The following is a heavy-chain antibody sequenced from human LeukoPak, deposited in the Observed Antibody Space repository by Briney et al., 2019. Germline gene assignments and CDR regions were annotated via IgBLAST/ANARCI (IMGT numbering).Heavy chain of an antibody. D-gene: IGHD5-24*01. CDR1: GGSFSGYY. CDR3: ARDSGDGYNQDYYYYMDV. J-gene: IGHJ6*03. CDR2: IYYSGST. Sequence: PSETLSLTCAVYGGSFSGYYWSWIRQPPGKGLEWIGYIYYSGSTNYNPSLKSRVTISVDTSKNQFSLKLSSVTAADTAVYYCARDSGDGYNQDYYYYMDVWGKGTTVTISS. V-gene: IGHV4-59*01.